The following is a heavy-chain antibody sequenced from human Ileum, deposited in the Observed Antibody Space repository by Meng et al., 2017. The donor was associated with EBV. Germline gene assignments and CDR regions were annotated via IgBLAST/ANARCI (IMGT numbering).Heavy chain of an antibody. CDR3: ARGYSSGWYYFDY. J-gene: IGHJ4*02. D-gene: IGHD6-19*01. Sequence: QPQLQEAGQGLVKPSETLSLTCTVSCVSIDRSSYNLGWIRQSPGKGLEWMGNIYYSGTTYYNPSLKSRVTISVDTSKNQFSLKLSSVTAADTAVYYCARGYSSGWYYFDYWGQGTLVTVSS. CDR1: CVSIDRSSYN. V-gene: IGHV4-39*01. CDR2: IYYSGTT.